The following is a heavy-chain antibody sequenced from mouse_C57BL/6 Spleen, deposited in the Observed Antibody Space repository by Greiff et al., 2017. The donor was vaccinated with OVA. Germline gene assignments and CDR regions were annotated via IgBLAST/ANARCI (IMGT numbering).Heavy chain of an antibody. CDR3: ARFYYYGSSYYYAMDY. J-gene: IGHJ4*01. V-gene: IGHV1-9*01. D-gene: IGHD1-1*01. Sequence: QVQLKESGAELMKPGASVKLSCKATGYTFTGYWIEWVKQRPGHGLEWIGEILPGSGSTNYNEKFKGTATFTADTSSNTAYMQLSSLTTEDSAIYYCARFYYYGSSYYYAMDYWGQGTSVTVSS. CDR1: GYTFTGYW. CDR2: ILPGSGST.